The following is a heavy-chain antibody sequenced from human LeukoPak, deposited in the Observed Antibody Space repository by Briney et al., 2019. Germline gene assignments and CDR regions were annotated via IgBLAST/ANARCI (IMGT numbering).Heavy chain of an antibody. CDR2: IHSAGRDK. CDR3: ARENGDFDY. V-gene: IGHV3-30*02. Sequence: PGGSLRLSCAASGFIFNKYGMDWVRPAPGRGLEWVTFIHSAGRDKFYADSVKGRFTISRDNSKNTLYLQMNSLRAEDTAVYYCARENGDFDYWGQGTLVTVSS. D-gene: IGHD4-17*01. CDR1: GFIFNKYG. J-gene: IGHJ4*02.